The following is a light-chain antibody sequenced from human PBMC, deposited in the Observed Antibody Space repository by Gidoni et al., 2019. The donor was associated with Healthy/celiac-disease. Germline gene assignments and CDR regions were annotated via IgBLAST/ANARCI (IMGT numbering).Light chain of an antibody. J-gene: IGKJ3*01. Sequence: EIVLTQSRATLSLSPGERATLSCRASQSVSSYLAWYQQKPGQAPRLLIYDASNRATGIPARFSGSGSGTDFTLTISSLEPEDFAVYYCQQRSNWPRIFTFGPGTKVDIK. CDR1: QSVSSY. CDR2: DAS. V-gene: IGKV3-11*01. CDR3: QQRSNWPRIFT.